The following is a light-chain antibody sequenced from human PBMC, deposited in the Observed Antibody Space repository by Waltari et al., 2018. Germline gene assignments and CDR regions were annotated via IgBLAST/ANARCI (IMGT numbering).Light chain of an antibody. CDR1: SHAIGRYTY. CDR3: ASYTITNTLV. Sequence: QSAPTQPASVSGSPGQSITISCAGSSHAIGRYTYLSWYQQHPGKVPRVIIFDVSDRPSGVSSRFSAYKSGNTAFLTISGLQAEDEADYYCASYTITNTLVFGTGTKVTVL. V-gene: IGLV2-14*03. CDR2: DVS. J-gene: IGLJ1*01.